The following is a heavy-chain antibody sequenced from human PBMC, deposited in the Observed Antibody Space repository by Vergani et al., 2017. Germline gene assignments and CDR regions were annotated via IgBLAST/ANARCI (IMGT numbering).Heavy chain of an antibody. V-gene: IGHV4-39*01. CDR1: DGSINSRSYY. CDR3: TRQWAVVAANNWFDP. Sequence: QLLLQDSGPGQVKPSETLSLTCGVSDGSINSRSYYWAWIRQPPGKGLEWIGMMFYSGTTYYNPSLKSRVTIFLDTSKSQFSLKVTSVTAADTAVYYCTRQWAVVAANNWFDPWGQGTLVTVSS. D-gene: IGHD2-15*01. J-gene: IGHJ5*02. CDR2: MFYSGTT.